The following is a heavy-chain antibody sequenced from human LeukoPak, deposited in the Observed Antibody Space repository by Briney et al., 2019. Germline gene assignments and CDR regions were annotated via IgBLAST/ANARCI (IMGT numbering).Heavy chain of an antibody. Sequence: PSQTLSLTCTVSGGSISSSSYYWGWIRQPPGKGLEWIGSIYYSGSTYYNPSLKSRVTISVDTSKNQFSLKLSSVTAADTAVYYCARVLYLLTTDYIDYWGQGTLVTVSS. V-gene: IGHV4-39*07. J-gene: IGHJ4*02. CDR3: ARVLYLLTTDYIDY. D-gene: IGHD4/OR15-4a*01. CDR2: IYYSGST. CDR1: GGSISSSSYY.